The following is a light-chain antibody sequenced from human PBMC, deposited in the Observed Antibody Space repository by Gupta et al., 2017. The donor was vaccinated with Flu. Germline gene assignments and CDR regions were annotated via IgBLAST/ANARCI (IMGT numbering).Light chain of an antibody. CDR2: AAS. V-gene: IGKV1-12*01. CDR3: QQANSFPFS. Sequence: DIQLTQSPSSVSASVGDRVTITCRASQGISSWLAWYQQKPGKAPKFLISAASTLRRGVPSRFTGSGSGTDFTLTINSLQPEDFATYYCQQANSFPFSFGGGTKVEMK. CDR1: QGISSW. J-gene: IGKJ4*01.